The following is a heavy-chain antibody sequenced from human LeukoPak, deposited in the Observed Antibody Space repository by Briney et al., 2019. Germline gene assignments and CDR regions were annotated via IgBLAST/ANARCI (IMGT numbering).Heavy chain of an antibody. D-gene: IGHD3-10*01. CDR3: ASYGSGSYRFDP. CDR1: GGSISSYY. V-gene: IGHV4-59*12. Sequence: SETLSLTCTVSGGSISSYYWSWIRQPPGKGLEWTGYIYYSGSTNYNPSLKSRVTISVDTSKNQFSLKLSSVTAADTAVYYCASYGSGSYRFDPWGQGTLVTVSS. CDR2: IYYSGST. J-gene: IGHJ5*02.